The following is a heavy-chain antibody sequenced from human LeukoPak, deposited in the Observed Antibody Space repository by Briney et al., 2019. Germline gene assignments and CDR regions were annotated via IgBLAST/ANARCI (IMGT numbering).Heavy chain of an antibody. CDR1: GYTFTGYY. CDR2: INPNSGGT. D-gene: IGHD3-9*01. V-gene: IGHV1-2*02. J-gene: IGHJ4*02. Sequence: ASVKVSCKASGYTFTGYYMHWVRQAPGQGLEWMGWINPNSGGTNYAQKFQGKVTMTRDTSISTAYMELSRLSSDDTAVYYCARRPSRLLTYYDVLTFDYWGQGTLVTVSS. CDR3: ARRPSRLLTYYDVLTFDY.